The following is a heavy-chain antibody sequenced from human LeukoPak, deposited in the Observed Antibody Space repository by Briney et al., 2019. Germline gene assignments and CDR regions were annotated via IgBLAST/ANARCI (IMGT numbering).Heavy chain of an antibody. D-gene: IGHD3-3*01. CDR1: GYTFTSYD. CDR2: MNPNSGNT. V-gene: IGHV1-8*01. Sequence: GASVKVSCKASGYTFTSYDINWVRQATGQGLEWMGWMNPNSGNTGYAQKFQGRVTMTRNTSISTAYMELSSLRSEDTAVYYCARGIPTLRFLEPLYGMDVWGQGTTVTVSS. CDR3: ARGIPTLRFLEPLYGMDV. J-gene: IGHJ6*02.